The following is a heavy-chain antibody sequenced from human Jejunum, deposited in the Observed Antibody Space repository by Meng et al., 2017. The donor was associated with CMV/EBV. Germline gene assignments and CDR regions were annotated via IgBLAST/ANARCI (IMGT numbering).Heavy chain of an antibody. CDR3: AASGLGIDWYFDL. CDR1: GCSFRSNC. D-gene: IGHD7-27*01. CDR2: VSNDRFST. V-gene: IGHV3-74*01. J-gene: IGHJ2*01. Sequence: CAASGCSFRSNCVHWVPQEPGRGMVWVARVSNDRFSTNYANSVKGRFTISRDNAKNTLYLQLNSLRAEDTAVYYCAASGLGIDWYFDLWGRGTLVTVSS.